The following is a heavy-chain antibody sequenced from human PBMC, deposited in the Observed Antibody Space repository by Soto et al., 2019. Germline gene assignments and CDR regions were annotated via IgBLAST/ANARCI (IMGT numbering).Heavy chain of an antibody. CDR2: INHSGST. J-gene: IGHJ6*02. CDR3: ARVAHCSGGSCYSEMDYYYGMDV. Sequence: ASETLSLTCAVYGGSFSGYYWSWIRQPPGKGLEWIGEINHSGSTNYNPSLKSRVTISVDTSKNQFSLKLSSVTAADTAVYYCARVAHCSGGSCYSEMDYYYGMDVWGQGTTVTVSS. CDR1: GGSFSGYY. D-gene: IGHD2-15*01. V-gene: IGHV4-34*01.